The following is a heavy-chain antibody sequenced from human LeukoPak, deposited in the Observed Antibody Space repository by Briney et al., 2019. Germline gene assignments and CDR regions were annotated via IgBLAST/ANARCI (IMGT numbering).Heavy chain of an antibody. Sequence: GGSLRLSCAASGFTFSDYYMSWIRQAPGKGLEWVSYISSSNSTIYYADSVKGRFTISRDNAKNSLYLQMNSLRAEDTAVYYCARDPTRTWVECPDYWGQGTLVTVSS. V-gene: IGHV3-11*04. CDR3: ARDPTRTWVECPDY. CDR1: GFTFSDYY. CDR2: ISSSNSTI. D-gene: IGHD5-24*01. J-gene: IGHJ4*02.